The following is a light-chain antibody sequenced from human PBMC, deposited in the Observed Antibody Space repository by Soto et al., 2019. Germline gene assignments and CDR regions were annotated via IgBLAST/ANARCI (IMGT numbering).Light chain of an antibody. CDR3: QLYGASPKYT. J-gene: IGKJ2*01. CDR1: QSVSSSS. Sequence: EIVLTQSPGTLSLSPGQRATLSCRASQSVSSSSLAWYQQRPGQAPRLLIYGVSRRATGIPDRFSGSGSGTDFTLTISRLEPEDFAVYYCQLYGASPKYTFGQGTKLEIK. CDR2: GVS. V-gene: IGKV3-20*01.